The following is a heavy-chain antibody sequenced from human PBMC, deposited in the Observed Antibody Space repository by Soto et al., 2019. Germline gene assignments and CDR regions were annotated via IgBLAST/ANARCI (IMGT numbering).Heavy chain of an antibody. D-gene: IGHD2-15*01. Sequence: ASVKVSCKASGYTFTSYGISWVRQAPGQGLEWMGWISAYNGNTNYAQKLQGRVTMTTDTSTSTAYMELRSLRSDDTAVYYCAIVVVVAAISRGFDPWGQGTLVTVSS. J-gene: IGHJ5*02. CDR3: AIVVVVAAISRGFDP. CDR1: GYTFTSYG. CDR2: ISAYNGNT. V-gene: IGHV1-18*01.